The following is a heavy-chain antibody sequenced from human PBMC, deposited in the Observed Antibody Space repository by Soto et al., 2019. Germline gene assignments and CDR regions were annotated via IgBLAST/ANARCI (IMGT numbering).Heavy chain of an antibody. J-gene: IGHJ6*02. CDR1: GGSISSGGYY. CDR3: ARGFRAIDYGMDV. Sequence: SETLSLTCTVSGGSISSGGYYWSWIRQPPGKGLEWIGYIYYSGSTYYNPSLKSRVTISVDTSKNQFSLKLSSVTAADTAVYYCARGFRAIDYGMDVWGQGTTVTVSS. V-gene: IGHV4-30-4*01. D-gene: IGHD3-16*02. CDR2: IYYSGST.